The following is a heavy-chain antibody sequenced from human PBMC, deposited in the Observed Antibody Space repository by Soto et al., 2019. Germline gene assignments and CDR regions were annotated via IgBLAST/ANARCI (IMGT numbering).Heavy chain of an antibody. CDR3: AKGTEWLVLGWFDP. J-gene: IGHJ5*02. CDR2: ISGSGGST. D-gene: IGHD6-19*01. CDR1: GFTFSSYA. Sequence: GGSLRLSCAASGFTFSSYAMSWVRQAPGKGLEWVSAISGSGGSTYYADSVKGRFTISRDNSKNTLYLQMNSLRAEDTAVYYYAKGTEWLVLGWFDPWGQGTLVTVSS. V-gene: IGHV3-23*01.